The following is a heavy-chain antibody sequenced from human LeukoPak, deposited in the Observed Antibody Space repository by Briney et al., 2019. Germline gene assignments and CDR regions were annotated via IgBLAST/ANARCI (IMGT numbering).Heavy chain of an antibody. J-gene: IGHJ4*02. D-gene: IGHD3-22*01. Sequence: SETLSLTCTVSGGSISSYYWSWIWQPAGKGLEWIGRIFSSGSTNYNPSLKTPVTMSVDTSKNLFSLKLSSVTAADTAVYYCARGGRGTYYYDSSGYPPRYFDYWGQGTLVTVSS. CDR1: GGSISSYY. V-gene: IGHV4-4*07. CDR2: IFSSGST. CDR3: ARGGRGTYYYDSSGYPPRYFDY.